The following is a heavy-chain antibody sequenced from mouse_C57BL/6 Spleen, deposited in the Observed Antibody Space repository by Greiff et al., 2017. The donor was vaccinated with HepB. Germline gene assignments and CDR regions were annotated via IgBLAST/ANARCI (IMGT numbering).Heavy chain of an antibody. CDR3: ARHPIYYDYDGSSPYWYFDV. CDR2: IWSDGST. Sequence: VQRVESGPGLVAPSQSLSITCTVSGFSLTSYGVHWVRQPPGKGLEWLVVIWSDGSTTYNSALKSRLSISKDNSKTQVFLKMNSLQTDDTAMYYCARHPIYYDYDGSSPYWYFDVWGTGTTVTVSS. J-gene: IGHJ1*03. V-gene: IGHV2-6-1*01. CDR1: GFSLTSYG. D-gene: IGHD2-4*01.